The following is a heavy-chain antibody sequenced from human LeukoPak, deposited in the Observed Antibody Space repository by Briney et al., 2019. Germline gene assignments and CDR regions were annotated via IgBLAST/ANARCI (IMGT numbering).Heavy chain of an antibody. CDR3: AKVRVDAYISPNDY. J-gene: IGHJ4*02. D-gene: IGHD5-24*01. Sequence: GGSLRLSCAASGFTFSSYGMHWVRQAPGMGLEWVAIISYDGSNKYYADSVKGRFTISRDNSRNTLYLQMNSLRAEDTALYYCAKVRVDAYISPNDYWGQGTLVTVSS. CDR1: GFTFSSYG. V-gene: IGHV3-30*18. CDR2: ISYDGSNK.